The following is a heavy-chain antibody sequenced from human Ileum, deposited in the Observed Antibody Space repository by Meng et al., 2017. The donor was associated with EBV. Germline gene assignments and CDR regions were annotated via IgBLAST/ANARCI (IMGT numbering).Heavy chain of an antibody. CDR1: GDSISSNNW. J-gene: IGHJ4*02. Sequence: GQREESGPGLVKPSGPLSLTCAVSGDSISSNNWWSWVRQSPGKGLEWIAEIHHSGTTTYNPSLKSRVTISVDKSENHFSLKLTSVTAADTAVYYCARGSDYVWGIWGQGTLVTVSS. V-gene: IGHV4-4*02. CDR2: IHHSGTT. CDR3: ARGSDYVWGI. D-gene: IGHD3-16*01.